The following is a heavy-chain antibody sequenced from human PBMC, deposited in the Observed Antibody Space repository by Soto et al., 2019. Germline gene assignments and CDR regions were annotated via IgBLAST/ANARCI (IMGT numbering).Heavy chain of an antibody. CDR1: GFTFSSYA. CDR2: ISGSGGST. J-gene: IGHJ4*02. D-gene: IGHD3-10*01. Sequence: EVQLLESGVGLVQPGGSLRLSCAASGFTFSSYAMSWVRQAPGKGLEWVSAISGSGGSTYYADSVKGRFTISRDNSKNTLYLQMNSLRAEDTAVYYCAKLKGWFGEIDYWGQGTLVTVSS. CDR3: AKLKGWFGEIDY. V-gene: IGHV3-23*01.